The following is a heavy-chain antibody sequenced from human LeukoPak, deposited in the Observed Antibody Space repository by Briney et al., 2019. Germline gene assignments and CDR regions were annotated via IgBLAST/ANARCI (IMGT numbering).Heavy chain of an antibody. Sequence: GGSLRLSCVVSGFTLSSYAMSWVRQAPGKGLEWVSAIRSGGDTFYADSVKGRFTISRDDSGNTLYLQMNSLTAGDTAIYYCATQNFDYWGPGTLLTVSS. J-gene: IGHJ4*02. V-gene: IGHV3-23*01. CDR2: IRSGGDT. CDR1: GFTLSSYA. CDR3: ATQNFDY.